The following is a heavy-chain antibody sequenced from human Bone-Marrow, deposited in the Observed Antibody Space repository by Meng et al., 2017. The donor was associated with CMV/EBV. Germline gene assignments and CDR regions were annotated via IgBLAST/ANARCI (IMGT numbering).Heavy chain of an antibody. V-gene: IGHV3-15*01. CDR1: GFTFSNAW. CDR3: AKDKGVYCSSTSCSDLDY. CDR2: IITKSDGGTT. D-gene: IGHD2-2*01. J-gene: IGHJ4*02. Sequence: GGSLRLSCAASGFTFSNAWMTWVRQAPGKGLEWVGRIITKSDGGTTDYAAPVKGRFTISRDDSRNTLYLQMNSLKIEDTAVYYCAKDKGVYCSSTSCSDLDYWAQGTLVTVSS.